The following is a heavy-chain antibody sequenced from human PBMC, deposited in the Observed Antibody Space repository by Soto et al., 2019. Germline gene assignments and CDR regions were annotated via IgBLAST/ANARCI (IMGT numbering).Heavy chain of an antibody. CDR3: ARERSHSSSPDFDS. D-gene: IGHD6-6*01. J-gene: IGHJ4*02. CDR2: ISYDGSNK. V-gene: IGHV3-30-3*01. Sequence: QVQLVESGGGVVQPGRSLRLSCAASGFTFSNYAMHWIRQDPGKGLEWVAVISYDGSNKYYADSVKGRFTISRDNSKNTVYLQMNSLRAEDTAVYYGARERSHSSSPDFDSWGQGTLVTVSS. CDR1: GFTFSNYA.